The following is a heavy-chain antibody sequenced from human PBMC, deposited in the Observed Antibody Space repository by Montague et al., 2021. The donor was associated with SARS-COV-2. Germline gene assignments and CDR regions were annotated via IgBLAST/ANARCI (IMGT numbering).Heavy chain of an antibody. Sequence: SLRLSCAASGFPFNTYCMSWVRQAPGEGLEWVATINRDGSAKYYVDSVKGRFTISRDNSKNSLYLQMNSLTAEDTAVYFCARLGRIAARAGDAFDFWGRGTRFTVSS. CDR1: GFPFNTYC. CDR3: ARLGRIAARAGDAFDF. J-gene: IGHJ3*01. V-gene: IGHV3-7*03. CDR2: INRDGSAK. D-gene: IGHD6-13*01.